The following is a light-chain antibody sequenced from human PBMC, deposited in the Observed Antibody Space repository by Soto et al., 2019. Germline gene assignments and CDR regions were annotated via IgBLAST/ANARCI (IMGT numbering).Light chain of an antibody. CDR1: SSDVGSYNL. Sequence: QSVLTQPASVSGSPGQSITISCTGTSSDVGSYNLVSWYQQHPGKAPKLMIYEVSKRPSGVSNRFSGSKSGNTASLTISGLQAEDEADYYCCSYAGGLVFGGGTKVTVL. V-gene: IGLV2-23*02. CDR2: EVS. J-gene: IGLJ2*01. CDR3: CSYAGGLV.